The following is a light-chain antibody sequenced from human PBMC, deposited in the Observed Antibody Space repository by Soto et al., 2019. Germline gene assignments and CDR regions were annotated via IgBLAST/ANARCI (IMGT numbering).Light chain of an antibody. Sequence: EIVLTQSPATLSLSPGERATLSCRASQSVSGYLAWYQQKPGQAPRLLMYDASNRATGIPARFSGSGSGTDFTLTISSLQPEDFAVYYCQQRSSWPSTFGGGTKVEIK. CDR3: QQRSSWPST. V-gene: IGKV3-11*01. CDR2: DAS. CDR1: QSVSGY. J-gene: IGKJ4*01.